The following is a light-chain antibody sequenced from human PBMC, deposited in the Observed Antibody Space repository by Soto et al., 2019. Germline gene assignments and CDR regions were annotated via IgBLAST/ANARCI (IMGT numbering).Light chain of an antibody. CDR3: GSWDSSLSAYV. V-gene: IGLV2-14*01. Sequence: QSALTQPASVSGSPGQSITISFTGTSSDVGGYNYVSWYQQHPGKAPKLMIYDDNKRPSGIPDRFSGSKSGTSATLGITGFQTGDEADYYCGSWDSSLSAYVFGTGTKVTVL. CDR2: DDN. J-gene: IGLJ1*01. CDR1: SSDVGGYNY.